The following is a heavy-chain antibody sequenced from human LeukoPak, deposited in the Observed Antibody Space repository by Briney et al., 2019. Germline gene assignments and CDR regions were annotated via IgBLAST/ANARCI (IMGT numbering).Heavy chain of an antibody. V-gene: IGHV3-23*01. J-gene: IGHJ4*02. D-gene: IGHD3-9*01. Sequence: PGGSLRLSCAASGFTFSSYAMSWVRQAPGKGLEWVSAISGSGGSTYNADSVKGRFTISRDNSKNTLYLQMNSLRAEDTAVYYCAKEGLILTGYALDYWGQGTLVTVSS. CDR1: GFTFSSYA. CDR3: AKEGLILTGYALDY. CDR2: ISGSGGST.